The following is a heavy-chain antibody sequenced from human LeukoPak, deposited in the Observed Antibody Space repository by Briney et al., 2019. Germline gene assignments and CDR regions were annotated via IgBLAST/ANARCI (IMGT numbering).Heavy chain of an antibody. CDR1: GYTFTVYY. V-gene: IGHV1-2*02. Sequence: ASVKVSCKASGYTFTVYYMHWVRQAPGQGLEWMGWINPNSGGTNYAQKFQGRVTMTRDTSISTAYMELSRLRSDDTAVYYCARATPLRYYDFWSGTRWFDPWGQGTLVTVSS. D-gene: IGHD3-3*01. J-gene: IGHJ5*02. CDR3: ARATPLRYYDFWSGTRWFDP. CDR2: INPNSGGT.